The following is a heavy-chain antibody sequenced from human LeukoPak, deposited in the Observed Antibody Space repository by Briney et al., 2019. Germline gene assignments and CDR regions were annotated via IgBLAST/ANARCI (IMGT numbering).Heavy chain of an antibody. CDR2: ISYDGSNK. D-gene: IGHD6-13*01. V-gene: IGHV3-30*04. CDR1: GFTFSSYA. CDR3: ARAKYSSSWADY. Sequence: GGSLRLSCAASGFTFSSYAMHWVRQAPGKGLEWVAVISYDGSNKYYADSVKGRFTISRDNSENTLYLQMNSLRAEDTAVYYCARAKYSSSWADYWGQGTLVTVSS. J-gene: IGHJ4*02.